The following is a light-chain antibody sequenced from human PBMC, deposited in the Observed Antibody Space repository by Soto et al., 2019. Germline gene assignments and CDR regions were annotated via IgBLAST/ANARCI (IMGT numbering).Light chain of an antibody. CDR1: QSVSSNY. J-gene: IGKJ1*01. V-gene: IGKV3-20*01. CDR2: GAS. Sequence: EIVLTQSPGTLSLSPGERATLSCRASQSVSSNYLAWYQQKPGQTPRRLIYGASIRATDIPDRFSGSGSGPDFPLTISRLEPEAFALYFCQQYHGSPLTFGQGTTVEIQ. CDR3: QQYHGSPLT.